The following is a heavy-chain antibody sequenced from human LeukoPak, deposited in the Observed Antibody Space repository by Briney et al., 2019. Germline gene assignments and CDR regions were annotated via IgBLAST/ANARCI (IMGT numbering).Heavy chain of an antibody. CDR3: ARGVTIFGVVIVGAFDI. V-gene: IGHV5-51*01. J-gene: IGHJ3*02. Sequence: GESLKISCKNSGYSFTTYWIGWVRQMPGKGLEWMGIIYPGDSDTRYSPSFQGQVTISADKSISTAYLQWSSLKASDTAMYYCARGVTIFGVVIVGAFDIWGQGTMVTVSS. CDR2: IYPGDSDT. D-gene: IGHD3-3*01. CDR1: GYSFTTYW.